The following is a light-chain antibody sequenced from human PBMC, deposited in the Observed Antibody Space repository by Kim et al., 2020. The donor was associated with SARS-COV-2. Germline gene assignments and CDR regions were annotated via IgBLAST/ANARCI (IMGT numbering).Light chain of an antibody. CDR3: QQYGSSPPFT. CDR1: QSISSDS. J-gene: IGKJ2*01. V-gene: IGKV3-20*01. Sequence: IVLTQSPGTLSLSPGERATLSCAASQSISSDSLAWYQQIPGQAPRLLIYGASSRATGIPDRFSGSGSGTDFTLTISRLEPEDSAVYFCQQYGSSPPFTFGQGTKLEI. CDR2: GAS.